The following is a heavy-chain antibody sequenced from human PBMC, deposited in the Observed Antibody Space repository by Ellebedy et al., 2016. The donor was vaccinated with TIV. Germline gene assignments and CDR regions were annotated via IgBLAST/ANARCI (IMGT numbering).Heavy chain of an antibody. Sequence: GGSLRLXCEASGFTFSDYYMSWIRQAPGKGLEWISYISSSGITIYYADSVKGRFTISRDNGKKSSLYLQMNSLRDEDTAVYYCAKDQVVVVVGNLGGWFDLWGQGALVTVSS. CDR1: GFTFSDYY. V-gene: IGHV3-11*01. J-gene: IGHJ5*02. CDR2: ISSSGITI. CDR3: AKDQVVVVVGNLGGWFDL. D-gene: IGHD2-15*01.